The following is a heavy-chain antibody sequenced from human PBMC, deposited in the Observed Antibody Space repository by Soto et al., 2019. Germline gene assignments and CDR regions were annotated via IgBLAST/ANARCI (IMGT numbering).Heavy chain of an antibody. V-gene: IGHV3-23*01. CDR3: AKEGRFLEWYYGMDV. Sequence: EVQLLESGGGLVQPGGALRLSCAASGFTFSSYAMSWVRQAPGKGLEWVSAISGSGGSTYYADSVKGRFTISRDNSKNTLYPQMNSLRAEDTAVYYCAKEGRFLEWYYGMDVWGQGTTVTVSS. J-gene: IGHJ6*02. CDR2: ISGSGGST. CDR1: GFTFSSYA. D-gene: IGHD3-3*01.